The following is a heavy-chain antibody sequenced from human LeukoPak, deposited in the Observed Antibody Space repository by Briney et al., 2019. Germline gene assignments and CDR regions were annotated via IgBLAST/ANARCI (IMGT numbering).Heavy chain of an antibody. CDR3: ARGTEMTSFTGYYSFDY. J-gene: IGHJ4*02. Sequence: SETLSLTCTVSGGSISTFFWTWIRQSAGKGLEGIGRIYTGTTYYNPSLESRATISVDTSNNRFSLKLTSLTAADTAVYYCARGTEMTSFTGYYSFDYWGRGSLVTVSS. D-gene: IGHD3-9*01. CDR2: IYTGTT. CDR1: GGSISTFF. V-gene: IGHV4-4*07.